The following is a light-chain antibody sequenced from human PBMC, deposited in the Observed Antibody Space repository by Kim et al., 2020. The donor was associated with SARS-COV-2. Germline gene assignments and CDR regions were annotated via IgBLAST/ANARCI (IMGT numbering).Light chain of an antibody. Sequence: SVGDRVTITCRASQGISNYLAWYQQKPGKVPKLLIYAASTLQSGGPSRFSGSGSGTDFTLTISSLQPEDVATYYWQKYNSAPPFTFGPGTKVDIK. CDR3: QKYNSAPPFT. J-gene: IGKJ3*01. CDR2: AAS. V-gene: IGKV1-27*01. CDR1: QGISNY.